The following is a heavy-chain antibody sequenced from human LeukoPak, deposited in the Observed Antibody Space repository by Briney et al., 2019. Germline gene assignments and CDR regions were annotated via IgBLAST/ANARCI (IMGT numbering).Heavy chain of an antibody. CDR2: IYPGDSDT. CDR1: GYSFTSYW. CDR3: AISPEHYDSSGYYLGAFDI. V-gene: IGHV5-51*01. Sequence: PGESLQISSQGSGYSFTSYWIGWVRQMPGKGLEWMGIIYPGDSDTRYSPSFQGQVTISADKSISTAYLQWSSLKASDTAMYYCAISPEHYDSSGYYLGAFDIWGQGTMVTVSS. D-gene: IGHD3-22*01. J-gene: IGHJ3*02.